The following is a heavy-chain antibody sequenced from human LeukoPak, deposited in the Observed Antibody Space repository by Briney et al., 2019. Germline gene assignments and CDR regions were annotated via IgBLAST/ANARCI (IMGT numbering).Heavy chain of an antibody. J-gene: IGHJ4*02. Sequence: GGSLRLSCAASGFTFSSYSMNWVRQAPGKGLEWVSSICSSSSYIYYADSVKGRFTISRDNAKNSLYLQMNSLRAEDTAVYYCARDITSDYYDSSGYTYWGQGTLVTVSS. V-gene: IGHV3-21*01. D-gene: IGHD3-22*01. CDR3: ARDITSDYYDSSGYTY. CDR1: GFTFSSYS. CDR2: ICSSSSYI.